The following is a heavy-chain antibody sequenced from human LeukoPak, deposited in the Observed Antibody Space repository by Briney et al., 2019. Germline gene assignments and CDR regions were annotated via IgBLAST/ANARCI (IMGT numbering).Heavy chain of an antibody. D-gene: IGHD2-8*01. CDR3: AKEGGYCTNGVCYLDYCYMDV. Sequence: PGGSLRLSCAASGFTFSSYAMSWVRQAPGKGLEWVSAISGSGGSTYYADSVKGRFTISRDNSKNTLYLQMNSLRAEDTAVYYCAKEGGYCTNGVCYLDYCYMDVWGKGTTVTVSS. J-gene: IGHJ6*03. CDR1: GFTFSSYA. CDR2: ISGSGGST. V-gene: IGHV3-23*01.